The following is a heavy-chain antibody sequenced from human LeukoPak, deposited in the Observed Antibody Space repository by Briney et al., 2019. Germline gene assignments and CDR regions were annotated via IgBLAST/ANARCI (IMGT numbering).Heavy chain of an antibody. V-gene: IGHV3-15*01. Sequence: GGSLRLSCAASGFTFSNAWMSWVRQAPGKGLEWVGRIKSKTDSGTTDYAAPVKGRFTISRDDSKNTLYLQMNSLKTEDTAVYYCTTEPPPYCSSTSCYSPNFDYWGQGTLVTVSS. CDR1: GFTFSNAW. CDR3: TTEPPPYCSSTSCYSPNFDY. D-gene: IGHD2-2*01. J-gene: IGHJ4*02. CDR2: IKSKTDSGTT.